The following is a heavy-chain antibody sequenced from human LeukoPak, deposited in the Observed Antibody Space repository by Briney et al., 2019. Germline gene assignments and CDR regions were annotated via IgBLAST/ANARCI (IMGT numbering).Heavy chain of an antibody. V-gene: IGHV4-39*01. CDR2: IYYSGST. CDR1: GGSISSSSYY. CDR3: GRLIRGSGSYYMDY. Sequence: SETLSLTCIASGGSISSSSYYWGWIRQPPGKGLEWIGSIYYSGSTYYNPSLKSRVTISVDTSKNQFSLKLSSVTAADTAVYYCGRLIRGSGSYYMDYWGQGTLVTVSS. D-gene: IGHD1-26*01. J-gene: IGHJ4*02.